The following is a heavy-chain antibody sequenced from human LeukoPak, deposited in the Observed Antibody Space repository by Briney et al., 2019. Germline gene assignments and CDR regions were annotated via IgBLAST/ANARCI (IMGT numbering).Heavy chain of an antibody. D-gene: IGHD1-1*01. J-gene: IGHJ4*02. CDR2: INPNSGGT. V-gene: IGHV1-2*02. CDR3: ARGWTPGRSYFDY. CDR1: GYTFTSYG. Sequence: ASVKVSCKASGYTFTSYGISWVRQAPGQGLEWMGWINPNSGGTNYAQKFQGRVTMTRDTSISTAYMELSRLRSDDTAVYYCARGWTPGRSYFDYWGQGTLVTVSS.